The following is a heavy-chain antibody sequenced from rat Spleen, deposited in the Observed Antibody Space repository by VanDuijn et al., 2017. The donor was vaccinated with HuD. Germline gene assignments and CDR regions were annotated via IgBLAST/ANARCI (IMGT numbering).Heavy chain of an antibody. CDR1: GFTFSDYN. Sequence: EVQLVESGGGLVQPGGTMKLSCAASGFTFSDYNMAWVRQAPKRGMEWVATISYDGSSTYYRTSVRGRFTISRDTIKSTLYLQMDSLRSEYTATYYFTSLTDIVMPTSFYFDYWGQGVMVTVSS. J-gene: IGHJ2*01. CDR3: TSLTDIVMPTSFYFDY. CDR2: ISYDGSST. V-gene: IGHV5-7*01. D-gene: IGHD1-12*01.